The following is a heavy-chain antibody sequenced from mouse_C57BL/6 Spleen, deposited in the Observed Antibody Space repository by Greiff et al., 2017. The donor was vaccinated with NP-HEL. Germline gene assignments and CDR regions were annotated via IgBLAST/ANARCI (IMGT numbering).Heavy chain of an antibody. V-gene: IGHV2-6*01. CDR2: IWGVGST. J-gene: IGHJ3*01. CDR3: AILRRFAY. D-gene: IGHD1-1*01. CDR1: GFSFTSYG. Sequence: VKVIESGPGLVAPSQSLSITCTVSGFSFTSYGVDWVRQSPGKGLEWLGVIWGVGSTNYNSALKSRLTISKDNPTSQVFLKMNSLQTDDTAMYYCAILRRFAYWGQGTLVTVSA.